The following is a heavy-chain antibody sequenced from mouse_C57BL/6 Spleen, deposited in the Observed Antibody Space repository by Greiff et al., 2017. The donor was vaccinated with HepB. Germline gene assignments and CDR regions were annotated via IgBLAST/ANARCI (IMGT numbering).Heavy chain of an antibody. D-gene: IGHD2-3*01. V-gene: IGHV1-78*01. CDR1: GYTFTDHT. J-gene: IGHJ2*01. Sequence: VQLQQSDAELVKPGASVKISCKVSGYTFTDHTIHWMKQRPEQGLEWIGYIYPRDGSTKYNEKFKGKATLTADKSSSTAYMQLNSLTSEDSAVYFCARWGIYDGYYAVFDYWGQGTTLTVSS. CDR3: ARWGIYDGYYAVFDY. CDR2: IYPRDGST.